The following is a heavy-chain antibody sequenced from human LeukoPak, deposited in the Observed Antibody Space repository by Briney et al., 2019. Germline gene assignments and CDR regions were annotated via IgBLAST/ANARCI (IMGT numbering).Heavy chain of an antibody. J-gene: IGHJ4*02. CDR1: GFTFSSYA. Sequence: SGGSLRLSCAASGFTFSSYAMHWVRQAPGKGLEWVAVISYDGSNKYYADSVKGRFTISRDNSKNTLYLQMNSLRAEDTAVYYCARDCGGDCHGGFDCWGQGTLVTVSS. V-gene: IGHV3-30-3*01. CDR2: ISYDGSNK. CDR3: ARDCGGDCHGGFDC. D-gene: IGHD2-21*02.